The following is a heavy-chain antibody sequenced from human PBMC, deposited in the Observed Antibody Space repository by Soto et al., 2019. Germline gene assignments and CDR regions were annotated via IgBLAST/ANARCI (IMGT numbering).Heavy chain of an antibody. D-gene: IGHD1-1*01. CDR2: ISGSGGRI. J-gene: IGHJ4*02. CDR1: GFTFSSYA. V-gene: IGHV3-23*01. Sequence: EVQLLESGGGLVQPGGSLRLSCAASGFTFSSYAMSWVRQAPGKGLEWVSVISGSGGRIYYADSVKGRFTISRDNSKKTLDLQMNSLRDEDTAIYYCAKERRLERGDFDYWGQGTLVTVAS. CDR3: AKERRLERGDFDY.